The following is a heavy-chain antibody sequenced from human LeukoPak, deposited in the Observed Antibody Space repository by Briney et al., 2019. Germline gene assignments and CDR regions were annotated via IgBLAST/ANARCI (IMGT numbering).Heavy chain of an antibody. CDR2: IYYSGST. Sequence: SETLSLTCTVSGGSISSSSYYWGWIRQPPGKGLEWIGSIYYSGSTYYNPSLKSRVTISVDTSKNQFSLKLSSVTAADTAVYYCARPGIATYGAFDIWGQGTMVTVSS. V-gene: IGHV4-39*07. CDR1: GGSISSSSYY. J-gene: IGHJ3*02. D-gene: IGHD6-13*01. CDR3: ARPGIATYGAFDI.